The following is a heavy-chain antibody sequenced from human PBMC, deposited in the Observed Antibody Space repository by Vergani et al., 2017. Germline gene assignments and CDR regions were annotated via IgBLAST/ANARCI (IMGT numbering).Heavy chain of an antibody. CDR2: IRYDGSNK. D-gene: IGHD6-13*01. CDR1: GFTFSSYG. V-gene: IGHV3-30*02. CDR3: AKDRHWVAAAGYYFDY. Sequence: QVQLVESGGGVVQPGGCLRLSCAASGFTFSSYGMHWVRQAPGKGLEWVAFIRYDGSNKYYADSVKGRFTISRDNSKNTLYLQMNSLRAEDTAVYYCAKDRHWVAAAGYYFDYWGQGTLVTVSS. J-gene: IGHJ4*02.